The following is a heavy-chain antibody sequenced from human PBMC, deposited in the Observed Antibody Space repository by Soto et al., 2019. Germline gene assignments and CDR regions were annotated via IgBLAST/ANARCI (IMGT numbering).Heavy chain of an antibody. J-gene: IGHJ5*02. CDR3: ASGGNWFDP. V-gene: IGHV4-59*01. CDR1: GGSISNYY. D-gene: IGHD3-16*01. Sequence: SETLSLTCNVSGGSISNYYWTWVRQSPEKGLEWIGYMYYNGNINYNPSLKSRVTISIDTSKDQFSLTLKSVTAADTAVYYCASGGNWFDPWVQVVMVTFAS. CDR2: MYYNGNI.